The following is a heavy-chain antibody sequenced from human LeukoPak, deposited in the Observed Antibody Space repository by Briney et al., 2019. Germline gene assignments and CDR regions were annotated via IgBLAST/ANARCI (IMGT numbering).Heavy chain of an antibody. V-gene: IGHV1-69*04. J-gene: IGHJ4*02. CDR3: ARDRTHYDDSSGYFY. Sequence: SVKVSCKASGYTFTSYAISWVRQAPGQGLEWMGRIIPILGIANYAQKFQGRVTITADKSRSTAYMELSSLISEDTAVYYCARDRTHYDDSSGYFYWGQGTLVTVSS. CDR2: IIPILGIA. D-gene: IGHD3-22*01. CDR1: GYTFTSYA.